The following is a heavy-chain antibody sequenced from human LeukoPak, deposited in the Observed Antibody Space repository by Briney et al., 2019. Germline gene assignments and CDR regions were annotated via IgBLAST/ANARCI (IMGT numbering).Heavy chain of an antibody. D-gene: IGHD6-19*01. CDR3: ARVSSSSTNYFDS. V-gene: IGHV3-11*06. CDR2: ISSGSTYI. CDR1: GFAFSDYY. Sequence: GGSLRLSCAASGFAFSDYYMTWIRQAPGKGLEWVSYISSGSTYINYGDAVKGRFIISRDNAKNSLYLQMNSLRAEDTAVYYCARVSSSSTNYFDSWGQGTLVTVSS. J-gene: IGHJ4*02.